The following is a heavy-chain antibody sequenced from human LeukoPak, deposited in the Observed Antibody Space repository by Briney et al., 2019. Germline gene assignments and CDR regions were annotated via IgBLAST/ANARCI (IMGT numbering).Heavy chain of an antibody. D-gene: IGHD1/OR15-1a*01. Sequence: GGSLRLSCAAFGFSLSSYEMNWVRQAPGKGLEWVSYISTSGSTMYYADSVKGRFTISRDNAKNLVYLQMNSLRADDTAVYYCARDRGVTGTLWFDPWGQGTLVTVSS. CDR3: ARDRGVTGTLWFDP. CDR2: ISTSGSTM. V-gene: IGHV3-48*03. J-gene: IGHJ5*02. CDR1: GFSLSSYE.